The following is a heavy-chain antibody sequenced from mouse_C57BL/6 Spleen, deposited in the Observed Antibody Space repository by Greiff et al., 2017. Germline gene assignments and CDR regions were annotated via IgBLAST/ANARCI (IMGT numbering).Heavy chain of an antibody. Sequence: EVQLQQSGPELVKPGASVKISCKASGYTFTDYYMNWVKQSHGKSLEWIGDINPNNGGTSYNQKFKGKATLTVDKSSSTAYMELRSLTSEDSAVYYCAREEDYYGSSPWFAYWGQGTLVTVSA. V-gene: IGHV1-26*01. CDR1: GYTFTDYY. D-gene: IGHD1-1*01. J-gene: IGHJ3*01. CDR2: INPNNGGT. CDR3: AREEDYYGSSPWFAY.